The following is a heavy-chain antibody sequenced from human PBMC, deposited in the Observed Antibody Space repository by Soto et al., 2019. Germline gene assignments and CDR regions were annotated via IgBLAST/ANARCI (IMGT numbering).Heavy chain of an antibody. CDR2: ISSSSSTI. D-gene: IGHD3-10*01. CDR3: ARAGYYGSGILL. Sequence: EVQLVESGGGLVQPGGSLRLSCAASGFTFNSYSMNWVRQAPGKGLEWVSYISSSSSTIYYADSVKGRFTISRDNAKNPLYLQMNSLRDEDTAVYYCARAGYYGSGILLWGQGTLVTGSS. V-gene: IGHV3-48*02. J-gene: IGHJ4*02. CDR1: GFTFNSYS.